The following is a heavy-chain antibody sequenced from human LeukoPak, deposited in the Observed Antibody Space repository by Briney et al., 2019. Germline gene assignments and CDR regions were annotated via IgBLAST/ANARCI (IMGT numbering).Heavy chain of an antibody. Sequence: GESLKISCKGSGYSFTSYWIGWVRQMPGKGLEWMGIIYPGDSDTRYSPSFQGRVTISADKSISTAYLQWSSLKALDTAMYYCARREIVVDDAFDIWGQGTMVTVSS. J-gene: IGHJ3*02. CDR3: ARREIVVDDAFDI. CDR1: GYSFTSYW. V-gene: IGHV5-51*01. D-gene: IGHD3-22*01. CDR2: IYPGDSDT.